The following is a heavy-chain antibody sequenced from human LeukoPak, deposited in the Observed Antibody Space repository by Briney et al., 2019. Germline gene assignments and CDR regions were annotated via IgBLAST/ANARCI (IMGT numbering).Heavy chain of an antibody. CDR2: ISSSSSYI. J-gene: IGHJ4*02. Sequence: GGSLRLSCAASGFTFSSYSMNWVRQAPGKGLEWVSSISSSSSYIYYADSVKGRFTISRDNAKNSLYLQMNSLRAEDTALYYCAKGKIVVVIGPIDYWGQGTLVTVSS. CDR1: GFTFSSYS. D-gene: IGHD3-22*01. V-gene: IGHV3-21*04. CDR3: AKGKIVVVIGPIDY.